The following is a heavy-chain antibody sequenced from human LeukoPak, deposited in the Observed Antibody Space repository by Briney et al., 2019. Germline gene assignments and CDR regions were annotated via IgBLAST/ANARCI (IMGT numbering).Heavy chain of an antibody. CDR2: IHDDGHVR. J-gene: IGHJ4*02. Sequence: VGSLRLSCAASGFTFSAYAMSWFRQAPGKGLEWVANIHDDGHVRNYEDSVKGRFTISRDDARSSVYLQLRSLRAEDTALYFCARGRGWVDHWGQGTLVTVSS. D-gene: IGHD3-16*01. CDR3: ARGRGWVDH. V-gene: IGHV3-7*01. CDR1: GFTFSAYA.